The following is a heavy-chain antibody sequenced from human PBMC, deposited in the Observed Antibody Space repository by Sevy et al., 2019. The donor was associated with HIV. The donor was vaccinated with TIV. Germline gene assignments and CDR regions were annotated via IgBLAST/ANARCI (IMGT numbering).Heavy chain of an antibody. Sequence: GGSLGLSCAASGLTFSSHTMHWVRQAPGKGLEWVAVISYDGSKKYYGDSVKGRFTISRDNSKNTLYLQMNSLRADETAVYYCARADYGDYSGEFDYWGQGTLVTVSS. CDR1: GLTFSSHT. CDR2: ISYDGSKK. J-gene: IGHJ4*02. V-gene: IGHV3-30-3*01. CDR3: ARADYGDYSGEFDY. D-gene: IGHD4-17*01.